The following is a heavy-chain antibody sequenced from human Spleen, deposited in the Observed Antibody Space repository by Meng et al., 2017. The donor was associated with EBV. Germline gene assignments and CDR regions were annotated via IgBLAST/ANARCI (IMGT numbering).Heavy chain of an antibody. V-gene: IGHV4-39*01. D-gene: IGHD2-15*01. CDR1: CGSISSSSYY. Sequence: QASGPVLVKPSETLSLTCTVSCGSISSSSYYWGWIRQPPGKGLEWIGSIYYSGSTYYNPSLKSRVTISVDTSKNQFSLKLSSVTAADTAVYYCAAYPDQYCSGGSCYGGYWGQGTLVTVSS. CDR2: IYYSGST. CDR3: AAYPDQYCSGGSCYGGY. J-gene: IGHJ4*02.